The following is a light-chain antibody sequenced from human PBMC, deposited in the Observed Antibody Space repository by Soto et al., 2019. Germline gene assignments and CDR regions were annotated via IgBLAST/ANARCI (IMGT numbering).Light chain of an antibody. J-gene: IGKJ1*01. V-gene: IGKV4-1*01. CDR3: QQYYSIPIT. Sequence: DIMMTQSPDSLAVSLGERATINCKSSQSVLYSSDNKNYLTWYQQKPGQPPKLLIYWASTRESGVPDRFSGSGSGTDFTLTISSLQAEDVAVYYCQQYYSIPITFGQGTKVDIK. CDR1: QSVLYSSDNKNY. CDR2: WAS.